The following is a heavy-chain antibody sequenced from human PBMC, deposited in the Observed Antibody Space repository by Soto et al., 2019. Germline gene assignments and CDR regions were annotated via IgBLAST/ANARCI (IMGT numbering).Heavy chain of an antibody. CDR3: ARRGSGSYYDY. Sequence: EVQLLESGGGLVQPGGSLRLSCAASGFTLSSYAMRWVLQAPGKGLEWVSAISGSGCSTYYADSVKGRFTISRDNSKNTLYLQMNSPRAEDTAVYYCARRGSGSYYDYWGQGTVVTVSS. CDR2: ISGSGCST. D-gene: IGHD1-26*01. J-gene: IGHJ4*02. CDR1: GFTLSSYA. V-gene: IGHV3-23*01.